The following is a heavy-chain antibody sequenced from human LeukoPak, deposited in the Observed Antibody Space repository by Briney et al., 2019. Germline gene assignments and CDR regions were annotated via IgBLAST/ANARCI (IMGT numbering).Heavy chain of an antibody. CDR1: GFTFSDYY. D-gene: IGHD4-17*01. Sequence: GGSLRLSCAASGFTFSDYYMSWIRQAPGKGLEWVSYISGPGSIIHYADSVKGRFTVSRDNPKNSLHLQMNSLRAEDTAVYYCARDHDYGSSPDAFDVWGQGTMVTVSS. CDR3: ARDHDYGSSPDAFDV. J-gene: IGHJ3*01. V-gene: IGHV3-11*04. CDR2: ISGPGSII.